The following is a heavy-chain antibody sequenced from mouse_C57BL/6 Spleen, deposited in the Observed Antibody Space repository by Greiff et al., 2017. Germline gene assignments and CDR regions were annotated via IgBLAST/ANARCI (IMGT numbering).Heavy chain of an antibody. J-gene: IGHJ2*01. CDR1: GYTFTSYW. CDR3: ARTPYYGSSSHYYFDY. V-gene: IGHV1-69*01. CDR2: IDPSDSYT. Sequence: QVHVKQPGAELVMPGASVKLSCKASGYTFTSYWMHWVKQRPGQGLEWIGEIDPSDSYTNYNQKFKGKSTLTVDKSSSTAYMQLSSLTSEDSAVYYCARTPYYGSSSHYYFDYWGQGTTLTVSS. D-gene: IGHD1-1*01.